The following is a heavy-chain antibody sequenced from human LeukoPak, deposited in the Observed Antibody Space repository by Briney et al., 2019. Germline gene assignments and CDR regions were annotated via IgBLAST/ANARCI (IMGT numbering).Heavy chain of an antibody. Sequence: GGSLRLSCVASGFTFSNYWMSWVRQAPGKGLEWVANIRQDGSETYYLDSVKGRFTISRDNAKNSLYLQMNSLRAEDTAVYYCARLMRGIAAADYWGQGTLVTVSS. D-gene: IGHD6-13*01. CDR1: GFTFSNYW. CDR3: ARLMRGIAAADY. J-gene: IGHJ4*02. V-gene: IGHV3-7*01. CDR2: IRQDGSET.